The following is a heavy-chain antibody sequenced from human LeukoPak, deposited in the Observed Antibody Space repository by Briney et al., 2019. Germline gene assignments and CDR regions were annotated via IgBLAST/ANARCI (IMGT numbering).Heavy chain of an antibody. D-gene: IGHD6-19*01. Sequence: SQTLSLTCAISGDSVSSNSAAWTWIRQSPSRGLEWLGRTYYRSKWYNDYAVSVKSRITINPDTSKNQFSLQLYSVTPEDTAVYYCAREVLPVAGSANFDYWGQGTLVTVSS. V-gene: IGHV6-1*01. CDR2: TYYRSKWYN. J-gene: IGHJ4*02. CDR3: AREVLPVAGSANFDY. CDR1: GDSVSSNSAA.